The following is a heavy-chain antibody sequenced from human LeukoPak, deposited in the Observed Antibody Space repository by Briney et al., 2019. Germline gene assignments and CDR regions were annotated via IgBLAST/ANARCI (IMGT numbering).Heavy chain of an antibody. CDR1: GYTFTGYY. CDR2: INPNSGGT. CDR3: ARSPFEQLAATIDY. J-gene: IGHJ4*02. Sequence: GASVKVSCKASGYTFTGYYMHWVRQAPGQGLEWMGWINPNSGGTNYAQKFQGRVTMTRDTSISTAYMELSRLRSDDTAVYYCARSPFEQLAATIDYWGQGTLVTVSS. D-gene: IGHD6-6*01. V-gene: IGHV1-2*02.